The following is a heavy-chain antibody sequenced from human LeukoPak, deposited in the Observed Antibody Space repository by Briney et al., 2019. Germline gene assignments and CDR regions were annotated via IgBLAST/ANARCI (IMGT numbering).Heavy chain of an antibody. CDR2: ISGSGGST. CDR3: ARALRDITMIVVATYYFDY. J-gene: IGHJ4*02. Sequence: GGSLRLSCTASGFIFRDYLMSWVRQAPGKGLEWVSAISGSGGSTYYADSVKGRFTISRDNSKNTLYLQMNSLRAEDTAVYYCARALRDITMIVVATYYFDYWGQGTLVTVSS. D-gene: IGHD3-22*01. V-gene: IGHV3-23*01. CDR1: GFIFRDYL.